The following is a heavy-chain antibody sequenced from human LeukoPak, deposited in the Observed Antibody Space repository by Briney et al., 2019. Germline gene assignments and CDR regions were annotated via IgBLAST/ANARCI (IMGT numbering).Heavy chain of an antibody. CDR3: ARDFRAMVNYFDY. Sequence: PGGSLRLSCAASGFTFSSYSMNWVRQAPGKGLEWVSSISSSSSYIYYADSVKGRFTISRDNAKNSLYLQMNSLRAEDTAVYYCARDFRAMVNYFDYWGQGTLVTVSS. J-gene: IGHJ4*02. D-gene: IGHD5-18*01. CDR1: GFTFSSYS. CDR2: ISSSSSYI. V-gene: IGHV3-21*01.